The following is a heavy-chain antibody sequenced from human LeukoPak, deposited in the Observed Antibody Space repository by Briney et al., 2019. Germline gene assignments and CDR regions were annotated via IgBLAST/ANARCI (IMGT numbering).Heavy chain of an antibody. V-gene: IGHV3-23*01. J-gene: IGHJ4*02. CDR1: GFTFTTHA. CDR2: LSGSASST. CDR3: AKDALPHTYSYYFDF. D-gene: IGHD2-15*01. Sequence: GGSLRLSCTDSGFTFTTHAMHWVRQAPGKGLEWVSGLSGSASSTYYADSVKGRFTISRDNSKNTLYQQMNSLRAEDTAVYYCAKDALPHTYSYYFDFWGQGTLVTVSS.